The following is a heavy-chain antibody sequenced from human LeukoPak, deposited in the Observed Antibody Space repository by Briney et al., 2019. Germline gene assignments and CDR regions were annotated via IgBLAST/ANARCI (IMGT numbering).Heavy chain of an antibody. CDR1: GGSISSYY. CDR3: ARQYSDILTGYHRGELYWYFDL. CDR2: IYSSGST. Sequence: SETLSLTCTVSGGSISSYYWSWIRQPAGKGLEWIGRIYSSGSTNYIPSLKSRVTISLDTSKNQFSLKLSSVTAADTAVYYCARQYSDILTGYHRGELYWYFDLWGRGTLVTVSS. J-gene: IGHJ2*01. D-gene: IGHD3-9*01. V-gene: IGHV4-4*07.